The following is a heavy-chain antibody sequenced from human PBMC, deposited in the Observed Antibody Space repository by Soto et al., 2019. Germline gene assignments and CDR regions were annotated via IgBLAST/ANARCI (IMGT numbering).Heavy chain of an antibody. CDR3: ERVRCCSSTGCKVCYYGMDV. J-gene: IGHJ6*02. CDR1: GGSISSGGYY. Sequence: QVQLQESGPGLVKPSQTLSLTCTVSGGSISSGGYYWSWIRQHPGKGLEWIGYIYYSGSTYYNPSLKSSVTRSGDTSKNPFSLKLRSVTVADTAVYYCERVRCCSSTGCKVCYYGMDVWGQGTTVTVSS. CDR2: IYYSGST. V-gene: IGHV4-31*03. D-gene: IGHD2-2*01.